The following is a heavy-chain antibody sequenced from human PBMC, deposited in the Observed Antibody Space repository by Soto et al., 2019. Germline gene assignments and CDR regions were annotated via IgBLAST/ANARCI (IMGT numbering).Heavy chain of an antibody. D-gene: IGHD3-10*01. CDR1: GGSFTTYY. Sequence: QLQLQQWGAGLLKPSETLSLTCAVYGGSFTTYYWSWIRQSPGKGLEWIGEIDYSGSSNYNPSLKSRVTISVDKSKNQFSPKLTSMTAADTAVYYCARVRARFSRSAFDVWGQGTMVAVSS. CDR2: IDYSGSS. J-gene: IGHJ3*01. CDR3: ARVRARFSRSAFDV. V-gene: IGHV4-34*01.